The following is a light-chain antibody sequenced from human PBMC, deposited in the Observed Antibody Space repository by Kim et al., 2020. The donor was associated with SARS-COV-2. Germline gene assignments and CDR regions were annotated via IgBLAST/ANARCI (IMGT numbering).Light chain of an antibody. V-gene: IGKV1-39*01. J-gene: IGKJ2*01. CDR1: QSISSY. CDR3: RQSYSTPHI. CDR2: AAS. Sequence: DIQMTQSPSSLSVSVGDRVTITCRASQSISSYLDWYQQKPVKAPKLLIYAASSLQSGIPSRFSGSGSGTDFTLTISSLQPGYCATYYFRQSYSTPHILGRGTNLYIK.